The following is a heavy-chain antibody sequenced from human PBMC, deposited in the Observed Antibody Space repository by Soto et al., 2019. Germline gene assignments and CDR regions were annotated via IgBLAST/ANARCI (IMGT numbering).Heavy chain of an antibody. J-gene: IGHJ4*02. CDR1: GYTLTELS. Sequence: GASVKVSCKVSGYTLTELSMHWVRQAPGKGLEWMGGFDPEDGETIYAQKFQGRVTMTEDTSTDTAYMELSSLRSEDTAVYYCATETYYYDSSGYRTPGFDYWGQGTLVTVSS. D-gene: IGHD3-22*01. V-gene: IGHV1-24*01. CDR3: ATETYYYDSSGYRTPGFDY. CDR2: FDPEDGET.